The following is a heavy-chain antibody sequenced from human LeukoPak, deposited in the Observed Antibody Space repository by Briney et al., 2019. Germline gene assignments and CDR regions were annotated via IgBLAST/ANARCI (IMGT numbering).Heavy chain of an antibody. D-gene: IGHD3-10*01. CDR1: GFSFSSYE. CDR2: ISSSSSYI. CDR3: ARSTVSGGFDY. J-gene: IGHJ4*02. V-gene: IGHV3-21*01. Sequence: GGSLRLSCAASGFSFSSYEMNWVRQAPGKGLEWVSSISSSSSYIYYADSVKGRFTISRDNAKNTLYLQMNSLRAEDTAVYYCARSTVSGGFDYWGQGTLVTVSS.